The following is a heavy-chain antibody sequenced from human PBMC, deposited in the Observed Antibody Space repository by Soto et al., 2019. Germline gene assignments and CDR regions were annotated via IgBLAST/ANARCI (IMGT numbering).Heavy chain of an antibody. CDR1: GFTFSSYA. CDR3: ARVQYSIGWYSTSHYYGIDV. Sequence: LRLSCEASGFTFSSYAMSWVRQAPGKGLEWVSAISGSGGSTYYADSVKGRFTISRDNSKNTLYLQMNSLRAEDTAVYYCARVQYSIGWYSTSHYYGIDVWGQGTTVTVSS. CDR2: ISGSGGST. V-gene: IGHV3-23*01. D-gene: IGHD6-19*01. J-gene: IGHJ6*02.